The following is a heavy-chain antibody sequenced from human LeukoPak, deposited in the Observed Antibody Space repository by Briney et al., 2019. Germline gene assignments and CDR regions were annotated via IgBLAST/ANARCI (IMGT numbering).Heavy chain of an antibody. CDR2: IYYSGST. V-gene: IGHV4-39*07. J-gene: IGHJ5*02. CDR1: GGSISSSSYY. Sequence: SETLSLTCTVSGGSISSSSYYWGWIRQPPGTGLEWIGSIYYSGSTYYNPSLKSRVTISVDTSKNQFSLKLSSVTAADTAVYYCARDGSLSTVTPWDSWFDPWGQGTLVTVSS. CDR3: ARDGSLSTVTPWDSWFDP. D-gene: IGHD4-17*01.